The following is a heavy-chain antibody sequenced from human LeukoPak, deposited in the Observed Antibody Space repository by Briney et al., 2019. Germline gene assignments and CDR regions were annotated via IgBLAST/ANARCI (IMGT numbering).Heavy chain of an antibody. J-gene: IGHJ4*02. CDR2: INHSGST. D-gene: IGHD3-22*01. CDR3: ARVSSRRSPPTCYYDRRNYFDY. V-gene: IGHV4-34*01. Sequence: SETLSLTCAVYGGSFSGYYWSWIRQPPGKGLEWIGEINHSGSTNYNPSLKSRVTISVDTSKNQFSLKLSSVTAADTAVYYCARVSSRRSPPTCYYDRRNYFDYWGQGTRVTVSS. CDR1: GGSFSGYY.